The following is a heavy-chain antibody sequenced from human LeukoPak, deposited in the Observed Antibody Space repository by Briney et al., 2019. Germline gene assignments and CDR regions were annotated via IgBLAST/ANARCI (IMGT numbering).Heavy chain of an antibody. CDR2: IYPGDSDT. Sequence: GESLKISCKGSGYSFTSYWIGWVRQMPGKGLEWMGIIYPGDSDTRYSPSFQGQVAISADKSINNAYLQWSSLKASDSAIYYCARRGWNTELFDYWGQGTLVTVSS. V-gene: IGHV5-51*01. CDR3: ARRGWNTELFDY. D-gene: IGHD1-1*01. J-gene: IGHJ4*02. CDR1: GYSFTSYW.